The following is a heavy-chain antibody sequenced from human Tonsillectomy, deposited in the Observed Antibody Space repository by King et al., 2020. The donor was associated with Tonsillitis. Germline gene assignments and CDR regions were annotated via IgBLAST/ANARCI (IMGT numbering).Heavy chain of an antibody. Sequence: VQLVESGGALVQPGGSLRLSCSASGFTFSNYNMNWVRQAPGKGLEWISYINADTTATYYADSVKGRFTISRDNAKGSLSLQMDSLRAEDTAVYYCARADSGYSSTWSFWGRGTLVTVSS. J-gene: IGHJ4*02. CDR1: GFTFSNYN. D-gene: IGHD2-2*01. CDR2: INADTTAT. CDR3: ARADSGYSSTWSF. V-gene: IGHV3-48*01.